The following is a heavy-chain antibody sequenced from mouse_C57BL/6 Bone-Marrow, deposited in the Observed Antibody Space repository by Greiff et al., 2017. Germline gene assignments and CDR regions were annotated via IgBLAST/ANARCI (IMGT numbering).Heavy chain of an antibody. CDR2: IDPEDGET. Sequence: EVQLQQSGAELVKPGASVTLSCTASGFNIKDYYMHWVKQRTEQGLEWIGRIDPEDGETKYAPNFQGKATITADTSSNTAYLQLSSLTSEDTAVYYCAWIYYGYAMAYWGQGTSVTVSS. D-gene: IGHD1-1*01. CDR3: AWIYYGYAMAY. J-gene: IGHJ4*01. CDR1: GFNIKDYY. V-gene: IGHV14-2*01.